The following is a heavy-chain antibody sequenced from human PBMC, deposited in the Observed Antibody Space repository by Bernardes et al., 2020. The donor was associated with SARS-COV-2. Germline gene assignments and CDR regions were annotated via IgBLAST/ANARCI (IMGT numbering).Heavy chain of an antibody. CDR3: ARENGYDFWSGYLDAFDI. D-gene: IGHD3-3*01. Sequence: GGSLRLSCAASGFTFSSYWMHWVRQAPGKGLVWVSRINSDGSSTSYADSVKGRFTISRDNAKNTLYLQMNSLRAEDTAVYYCARENGYDFWSGYLDAFDIWGQGTMVTVSS. V-gene: IGHV3-74*01. J-gene: IGHJ3*02. CDR1: GFTFSSYW. CDR2: INSDGSST.